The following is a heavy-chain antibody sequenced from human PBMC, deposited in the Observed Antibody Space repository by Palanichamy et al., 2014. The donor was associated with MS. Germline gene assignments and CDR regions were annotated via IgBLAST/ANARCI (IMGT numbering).Heavy chain of an antibody. CDR1: GGSINAYY. J-gene: IGHJ5*02. D-gene: IGHD3-10*01. CDR3: ARQHRRGGHIWFDP. Sequence: QVQLQESGPGLVKPSETLSLTCTVSGGSINAYYWSWIRQPPGKGLEWIGSIYYSGSTNYNPSFKSRLTISVDTSKNQFSLNLSSMTAADTALYFCARQHRRGGHIWFDPWGQGTLVTVSS. CDR2: IYYSGST. V-gene: IGHV4-59*08.